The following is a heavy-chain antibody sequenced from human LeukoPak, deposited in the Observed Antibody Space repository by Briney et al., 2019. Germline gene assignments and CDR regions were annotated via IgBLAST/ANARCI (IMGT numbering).Heavy chain of an antibody. Sequence: GGSLRLSCTASGFTFGDYAMSWVRQAPGKGLEWVGFIRSKAYGGTTEYAASVKGRFTISRDDSKSIAYLQMNSLKTEDTAVYYCTRRYFDTPLNWGQGTLATVSS. CDR2: IRSKAYGGTT. D-gene: IGHD3-9*01. V-gene: IGHV3-49*04. CDR1: GFTFGDYA. CDR3: TRRYFDTPLN. J-gene: IGHJ4*02.